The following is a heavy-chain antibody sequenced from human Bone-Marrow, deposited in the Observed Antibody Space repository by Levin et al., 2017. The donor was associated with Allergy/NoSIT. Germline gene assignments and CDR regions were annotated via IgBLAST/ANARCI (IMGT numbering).Heavy chain of an antibody. CDR2: IYPGDSHT. D-gene: IGHD6-19*01. J-gene: IGHJ4*01. CDR1: GYSFTKYW. Sequence: GESLKISCKGSGYSFTKYWIAWVRQMPGKGLEWMGIIYPGDSHTAYSPSFQGHVTISADESISTAYLQWTSLQTSDTAMYYCARTAAIAVAGTKFDYWGQEPWSPSPQ. CDR3: ARTAAIAVAGTKFDY. V-gene: IGHV5-51*01.